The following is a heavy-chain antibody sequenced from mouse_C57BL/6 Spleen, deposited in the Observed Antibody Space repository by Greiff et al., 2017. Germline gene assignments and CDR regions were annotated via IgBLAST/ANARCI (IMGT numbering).Heavy chain of an antibody. CDR2: INPNNGGT. CDR1: GYTFTDYY. Sequence: EVQLQQSGPELVKPGASVKISCKASGYTFTDYYMNWVKQSHGKSLEWIGDINPNNGGTSYNQKFKGKATLTVDKSSSTAYMELRSLTSEDSAVYYCAKRAYYDYDEDDYWGQGTTLTVSS. D-gene: IGHD2-4*01. CDR3: AKRAYYDYDEDDY. V-gene: IGHV1-26*01. J-gene: IGHJ2*01.